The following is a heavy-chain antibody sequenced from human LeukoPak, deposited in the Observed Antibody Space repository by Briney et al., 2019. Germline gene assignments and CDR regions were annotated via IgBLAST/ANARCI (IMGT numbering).Heavy chain of an antibody. CDR1: GGTFSSYA. V-gene: IGHV1-69*13. D-gene: IGHD3-22*01. CDR2: IIPIFGTA. J-gene: IGHJ4*02. Sequence: SVKVSCKASGGTFSSYAISWVRQAPGQGLEWVGGIIPIFGTANYAQKFQGRVTITADESTSTAHMELSSLRSEDTAAYYCARQGPGDSSGYYYFFDYWGQGTLVTVSS. CDR3: ARQGPGDSSGYYYFFDY.